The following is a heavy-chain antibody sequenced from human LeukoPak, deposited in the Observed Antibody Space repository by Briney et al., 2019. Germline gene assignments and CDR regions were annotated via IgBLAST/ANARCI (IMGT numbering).Heavy chain of an antibody. CDR2: VYSSGST. D-gene: IGHD2/OR15-2a*01. V-gene: IGHV4-39*07. CDR3: TRDMEYPGAGFDL. J-gene: IGHJ4*02. Sequence: SETLSLTCTVSGDSISRSSYFWAWIRQPPGKGLEWIGSVYSSGSTYYNPSLRSQITISVDTSKNQFSLKLTSVSAADTAMYYCTRDMEYPGAGFDLWGQGIPVTVSS. CDR1: GDSISRSSYF.